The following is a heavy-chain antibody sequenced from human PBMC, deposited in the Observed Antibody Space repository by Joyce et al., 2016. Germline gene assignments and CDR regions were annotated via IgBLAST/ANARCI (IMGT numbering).Heavy chain of an antibody. Sequence: QVQLQQPGPGLVKPSGTLSLTCTVSGYSISSNYYWGWIRQPPGKGLEWIGSIYHSGSTYYNPSLESRVTISVDTSKNQFSLKLSSMTGADTGVYYCAREMYYDFWSGWTPGGWGEGTTITVSS. CDR1: GYSISSNYY. V-gene: IGHV4-38-2*02. D-gene: IGHD3-3*01. CDR2: IYHSGST. J-gene: IGHJ6*01. CDR3: AREMYYDFWSGWTPGG.